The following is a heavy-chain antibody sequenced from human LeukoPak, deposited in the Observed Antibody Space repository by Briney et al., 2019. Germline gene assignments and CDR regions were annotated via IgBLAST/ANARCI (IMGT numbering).Heavy chain of an antibody. V-gene: IGHV1-2*02. J-gene: IGHJ4*02. CDR2: INPNSGGT. Sequence: ASVKVSCTASGYTFTGYSMHWVRQAPGQGLEWMGWINPNSGGTNYAQKFQGRVTMTRDTSISTAYMELSRLRSDDTAVYYCARGSMAAAGNFDYWGQGTLVTVSS. CDR3: ARGSMAAAGNFDY. D-gene: IGHD6-13*01. CDR1: GYTFTGYS.